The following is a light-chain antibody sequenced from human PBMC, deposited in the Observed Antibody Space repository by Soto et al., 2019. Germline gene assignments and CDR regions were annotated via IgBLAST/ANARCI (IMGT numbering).Light chain of an antibody. J-gene: IGKJ1*01. V-gene: IGKV1-8*01. CDR3: QQYYSDPRT. CDR1: QGISSY. CDR2: ASS. Sequence: AIRMTQSPSSFSASTGDRVTITCRASQGISSYLAWYQQKPGKAPKLLIYASSTLQSGVPSRFSGSGSETDFTLTISCLQSEDFATYYCQQYYSDPRTFGQGTKVDIK.